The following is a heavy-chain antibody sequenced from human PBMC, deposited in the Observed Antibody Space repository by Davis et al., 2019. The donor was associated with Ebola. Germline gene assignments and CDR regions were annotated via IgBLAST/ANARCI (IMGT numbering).Heavy chain of an antibody. Sequence: ASVKVSCKASGYTFTGYYMHWVRQAPGQGLEWMGWINPNSGGTNYAQKFQGWVTMTRDTSISTAYMELSRLRSDDTAVYYCARVRAYYGDYDYFDYWGQGTLVTVSS. J-gene: IGHJ4*02. CDR3: ARVRAYYGDYDYFDY. CDR1: GYTFTGYY. V-gene: IGHV1-2*04. D-gene: IGHD4-17*01. CDR2: INPNSGGT.